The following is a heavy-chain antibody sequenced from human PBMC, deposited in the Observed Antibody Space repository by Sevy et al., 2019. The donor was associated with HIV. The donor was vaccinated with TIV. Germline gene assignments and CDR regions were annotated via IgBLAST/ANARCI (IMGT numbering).Heavy chain of an antibody. J-gene: IGHJ4*02. V-gene: IGHV3-48*01. Sequence: GGSLRLSCKASGFPFSSHIMTWVRQAPGKGLEWVSSISSRSGAIHYADSVKGRFAISRDNGKNSLFLQMNTLRAEDTAVYYCATTKVTAHIEYWGQGTLVTVSS. CDR2: ISSRSGAI. CDR3: ATTKVTAHIEY. CDR1: GFPFSSHI. D-gene: IGHD4-17*01.